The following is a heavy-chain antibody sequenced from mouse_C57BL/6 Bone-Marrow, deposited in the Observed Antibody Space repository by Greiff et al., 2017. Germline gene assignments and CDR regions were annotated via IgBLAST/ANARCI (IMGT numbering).Heavy chain of an antibody. CDR2: ISSGSSTI. J-gene: IGHJ3*01. CDR1: GFTFSDYG. V-gene: IGHV5-17*01. CDR3: SRWGISHVCWFAY. Sequence: EVMLVESGGGFVKPGGSLKLSCAASGFTFSDYGMHWVRQAPEKGLEWVAYISSGSSTIYYADTVKGRFTIARDNAKNTLFLQMTSLRSEDTAMYYCSRWGISHVCWFAYWGQGTLVTVSA.